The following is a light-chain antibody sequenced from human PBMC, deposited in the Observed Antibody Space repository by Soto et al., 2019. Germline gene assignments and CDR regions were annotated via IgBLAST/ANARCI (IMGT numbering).Light chain of an antibody. V-gene: IGKV3-11*02. J-gene: IGKJ5*01. Sequence: DIVLTQSPATLSLSPGESATLSCRASPCLXNYFAWDELKPGQAPRLLISGAFNRATGIPARFSGSGSGRDFTLTISSLEPEDFAVYYCQQRNIWPPGTFGQGTRLEIK. CDR2: GAF. CDR3: QQRNIWPPGT. CDR1: PCLXNY.